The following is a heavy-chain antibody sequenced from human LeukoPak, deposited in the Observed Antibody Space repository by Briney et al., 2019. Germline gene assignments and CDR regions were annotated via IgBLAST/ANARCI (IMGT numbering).Heavy chain of an antibody. CDR3: ARVGTYDYVWGSYRYFYYYFDY. CDR1: GVSFSGYY. Sequence: PSETLSLTCAVYGVSFSGYYWSWIRQPPGKGLEWIGEINHSGSINYNPSLKSRVTISVDTSKNQFSLKLSSVTAADTAVYYCARVGTYDYVWGSYRYFYYYFDYWGQGTLVTVSS. V-gene: IGHV4-34*01. CDR2: INHSGSI. J-gene: IGHJ4*02. D-gene: IGHD3-16*02.